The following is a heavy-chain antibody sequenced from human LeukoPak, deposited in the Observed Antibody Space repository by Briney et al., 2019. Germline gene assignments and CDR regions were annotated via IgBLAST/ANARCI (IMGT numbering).Heavy chain of an antibody. D-gene: IGHD6-13*01. CDR1: GFTFSTYG. CDR2: VSDSGGST. J-gene: IGHJ4*02. Sequence: GGSLRLSCAASGFTFSTYGMSWVRQAPGKGLEWVSGVSDSGGSTYYADSVKGRFTISRDNSKNTQYLQMNSLRAEDTAVYYCTKDLRGRVTQYLVATPAPLDYWGPGTLVTVSS. CDR3: TKDLRGRVTQYLVATPAPLDY. V-gene: IGHV3-23*01.